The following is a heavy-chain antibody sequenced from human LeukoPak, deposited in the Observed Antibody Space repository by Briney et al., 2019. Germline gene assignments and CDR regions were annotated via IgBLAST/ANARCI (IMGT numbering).Heavy chain of an antibody. CDR3: ARLNLGDGYFLEATKRDY. V-gene: IGHV3-21*01. D-gene: IGHD3-22*01. CDR1: GFTFSNYI. J-gene: IGHJ4*02. CDR2: ISTSSSYI. Sequence: PGGSLRRSCAASGFTFSNYIMNLVRQAPGEGLEWDASISTSSSYIYYPYFVKGRFTISRDNARNSLYLQMNCLRAEDPGVYYCARLNLGDGYFLEATKRDYWGQGTLVTVSS.